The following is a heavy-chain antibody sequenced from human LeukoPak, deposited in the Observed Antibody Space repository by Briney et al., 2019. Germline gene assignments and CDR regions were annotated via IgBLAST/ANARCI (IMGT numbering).Heavy chain of an antibody. D-gene: IGHD5-12*01. J-gene: IGHJ4*02. Sequence: GAAVKVSCKASGYTFTSYEISWVRQAPGQGLEWMAWISAYNGNTNFAQKFQGRVTMTTDTSTRTAYMDLRSLRSDDTAVYYCARAQAANSGHDYGFDYWGQGTLVTVSS. CDR2: ISAYNGNT. V-gene: IGHV1-18*01. CDR3: ARAQAANSGHDYGFDY. CDR1: GYTFTSYE.